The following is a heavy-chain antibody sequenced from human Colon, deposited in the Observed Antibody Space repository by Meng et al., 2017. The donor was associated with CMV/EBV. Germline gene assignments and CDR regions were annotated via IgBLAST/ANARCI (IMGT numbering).Heavy chain of an antibody. J-gene: IGHJ5*02. D-gene: IGHD1-14*01. V-gene: IGHV4-39*01. Sequence: GSLRLSCTVSGGSISSSSNYWGWIRQPPGKGLEWIGSLSYSGSTYYNPSLLSRLTITGDTSNNQFSLKLSSVTATDTAVYYCARHQRYWVEGGWLDPWGQGTLVTVSS. CDR3: ARHQRYWVEGGWLDP. CDR1: GGSISSSSNY. CDR2: LSYSGST.